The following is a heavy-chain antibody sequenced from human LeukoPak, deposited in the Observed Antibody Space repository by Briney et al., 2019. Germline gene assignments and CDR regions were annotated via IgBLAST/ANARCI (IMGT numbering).Heavy chain of an antibody. CDR2: IKSDGSST. D-gene: IGHD3/OR15-3a*01. Sequence: GGSLRLSCAASGFTFSSYWMHWVRQAPGKGLVWVSGIKSDGSSTSYADSVKGRFTVSRDSAKNTLYLQMNSLRAEDTAVYYCAREGRFLDRSPVDYWGQGSLVTVSS. V-gene: IGHV3-74*01. CDR3: AREGRFLDRSPVDY. J-gene: IGHJ4*02. CDR1: GFTFSSYW.